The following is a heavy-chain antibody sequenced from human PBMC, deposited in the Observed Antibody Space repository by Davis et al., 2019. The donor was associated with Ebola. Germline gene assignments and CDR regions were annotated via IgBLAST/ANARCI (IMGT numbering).Heavy chain of an antibody. D-gene: IGHD5-18*01. V-gene: IGHV4-34*01. Sequence: SETLFLTCAVYGGSFSGYYWSWIRQPPGKGLEWIGEINHSGSTNYNPSLKSRVTISVDTSKNQFSLKLSSVTAADTAVYYCARGRTVDTAMVTGFYYGMDVWGQGTTVTVSS. CDR1: GGSFSGYY. CDR3: ARGRTVDTAMVTGFYYGMDV. CDR2: INHSGST. J-gene: IGHJ6*02.